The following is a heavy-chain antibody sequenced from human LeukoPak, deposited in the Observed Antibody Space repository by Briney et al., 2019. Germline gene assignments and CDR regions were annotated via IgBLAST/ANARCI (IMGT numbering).Heavy chain of an antibody. CDR1: GFTFGSYW. J-gene: IGHJ4*02. Sequence: GGSLRLSCAASGFTFGSYWMLWVRQVPGKGLGWVSRIHSDGRDTGYVDSVKGRFTISRDNAKNTVYLQMKSLRADDTAVYYCARETWGMATDYWGQGTLVTVSS. CDR2: IHSDGRDT. D-gene: IGHD6-13*01. CDR3: ARETWGMATDY. V-gene: IGHV3-74*01.